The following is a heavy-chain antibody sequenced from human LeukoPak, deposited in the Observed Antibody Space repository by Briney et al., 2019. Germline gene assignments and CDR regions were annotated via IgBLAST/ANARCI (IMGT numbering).Heavy chain of an antibody. CDR2: ISSSSSYI. V-gene: IGHV3-21*01. J-gene: IGHJ4*02. Sequence: GGSLRLSCAASGFTFSSYSMNWVRQAPGKGLEWVSSISSSSSYIYYADSVKGRFTISRDNSKNTLYLQMNSLRAEDTAVYYCARGGWLQLEYFDYWGQGTLVTVSS. CDR1: GFTFSSYS. D-gene: IGHD5-24*01. CDR3: ARGGWLQLEYFDY.